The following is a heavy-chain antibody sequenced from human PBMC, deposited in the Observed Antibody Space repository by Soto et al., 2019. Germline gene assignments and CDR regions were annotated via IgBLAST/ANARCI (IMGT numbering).Heavy chain of an antibody. CDR1: GGSVSSGSYY. Sequence: QVQLQESGPGLVKPSETLSLTCTVSGGSVSSGSYYWSWIRQPPGKGLEWIGYIYYSGSTHYNPALTGRVTISVDTSKNRFSLKLSSATAADTAVYYCARGPIAGSYLDYWGQGTLVTVSS. D-gene: IGHD3-10*01. V-gene: IGHV4-61*01. J-gene: IGHJ4*02. CDR3: ARGPIAGSYLDY. CDR2: IYYSGST.